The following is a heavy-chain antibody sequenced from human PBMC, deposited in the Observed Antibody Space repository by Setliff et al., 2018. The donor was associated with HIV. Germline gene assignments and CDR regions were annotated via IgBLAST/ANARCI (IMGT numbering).Heavy chain of an antibody. V-gene: IGHV4-59*08. D-gene: IGHD1-20*01. J-gene: IGHJ3*02. CDR2: IYNSGRT. CDR1: GASISSYY. CDR3: ARAITFHDAFDI. Sequence: SETLSLTCTVSGASISSYYWSWIRQPPGKGLEWIGYIYNSGRTNYNPSLKSRVTISVDTSKKQFSLKLSPVTAADTAVYYCARAITFHDAFDIWGQGTMVTVSS.